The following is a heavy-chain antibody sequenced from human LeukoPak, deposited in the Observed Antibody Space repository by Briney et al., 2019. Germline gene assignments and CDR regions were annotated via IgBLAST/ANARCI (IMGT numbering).Heavy chain of an antibody. CDR2: ISSSGSTK. Sequence: PGRSLRLSCAASGFTFSSYEMNWVRQAPRKWLGWVSYISSSGSTKYYADSLKGRFTISRDNAKNSLYLQMNSLRAEDTAVYYCARNWGYFDYWGQGTLLTVSS. J-gene: IGHJ4*02. V-gene: IGHV3-48*03. CDR1: GFTFSSYE. D-gene: IGHD7-27*01. CDR3: ARNWGYFDY.